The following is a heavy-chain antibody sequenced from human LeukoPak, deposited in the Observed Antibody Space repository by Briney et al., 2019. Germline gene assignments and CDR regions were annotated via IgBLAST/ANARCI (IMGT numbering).Heavy chain of an antibody. CDR3: ASRYYSYYYMDV. CDR1: GVSISSMSYY. CDR2: NYYSGST. Sequence: SETLSLTCNVSGVSISSMSYYWGCIRQPPGKGLEWIGSNYYSGSTDYSPSLKSRVTISVDTSKNQFSLKLTSVTAADTAVYYCASRYYSYYYMDVWGKGTTVIVSS. J-gene: IGHJ6*03. V-gene: IGHV4-39*01.